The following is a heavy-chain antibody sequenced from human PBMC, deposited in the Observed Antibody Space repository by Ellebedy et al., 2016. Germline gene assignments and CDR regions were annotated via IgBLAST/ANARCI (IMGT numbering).Heavy chain of an antibody. CDR1: GGTFSSYA. CDR2: IIPIFGTA. J-gene: IGHJ5*02. Sequence: SVKVSCXASGGTFSSYAISWVRQAPGQGLEWMGGIIPIFGTANYAQKFQGRVTITADKSTSTAYMELSSLRSEDTAVYYCARGGAEYYYDSSGYYNWFDPWGQGTLVTVSS. V-gene: IGHV1-69*06. CDR3: ARGGAEYYYDSSGYYNWFDP. D-gene: IGHD3-22*01.